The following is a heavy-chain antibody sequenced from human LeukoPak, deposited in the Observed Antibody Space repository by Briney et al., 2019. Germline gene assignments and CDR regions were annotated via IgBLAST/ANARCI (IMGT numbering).Heavy chain of an antibody. D-gene: IGHD5-18*01. CDR1: GGSISSYY. CDR3: AREYSYGYGNWFDP. V-gene: IGHV4-59*01. J-gene: IGHJ5*02. Sequence: SETLSLTCTVSGGSISSYYWSWTRQPPGKGLEWIGYIYYSGSTNYNPSLKSRVTISVDTSKNQFSLKLSSVTAADTAVYYCAREYSYGYGNWFDPWGQGTLVTVSS. CDR2: IYYSGST.